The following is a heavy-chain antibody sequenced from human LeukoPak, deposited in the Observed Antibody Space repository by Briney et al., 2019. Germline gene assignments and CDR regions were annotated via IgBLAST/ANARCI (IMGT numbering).Heavy chain of an antibody. V-gene: IGHV1-46*01. D-gene: IGHD5-24*01. CDR2: IKPSGGDT. J-gene: IGHJ3*02. CDR3: TRVRDGYNDAYDI. Sequence: ASVKVSCKTSGYTFTDYNLHWVRQAPGQRLEGMGIIKPSGGDTSYAQTFQGRVFMTRDTSTSTVYMELSSLQSEDTAVYYCTRVRDGYNDAYDIWGQGTMVSVSS. CDR1: GYTFTDYN.